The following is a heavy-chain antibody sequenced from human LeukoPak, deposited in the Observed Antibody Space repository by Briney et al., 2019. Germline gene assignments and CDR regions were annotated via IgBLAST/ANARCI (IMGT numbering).Heavy chain of an antibody. V-gene: IGHV4-39*07. CDR1: GGSISSDTYY. CDR3: ARGGVYGDHYFDY. CDR2: IYYTGST. J-gene: IGHJ4*02. D-gene: IGHD4-17*01. Sequence: PSETLSLTCTVSGGSISSDTYYWGWIRQTPGKGLEWIGTIYYTGSTYFNPSLKSRVTISVDTSKNQFSLKLSSVTAADTAVYYCARGGVYGDHYFDYWGQGALVTVSS.